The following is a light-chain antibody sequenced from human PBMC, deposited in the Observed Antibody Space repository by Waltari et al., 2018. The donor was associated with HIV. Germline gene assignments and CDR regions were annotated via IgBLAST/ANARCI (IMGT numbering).Light chain of an antibody. J-gene: IGLJ2*01. CDR1: TRDIGAV. Sequence: SALTQPASVSASLGPSVTISCPGATRDIGAVLSWYPHTPRSAPPLLFSGVHRRASGISHRFFASKSGATASLTISRLQADDEGCYYCSSTADLESVTFGGGT. V-gene: IGLV2-14*01. CDR3: SSTADLESVT. CDR2: GVH.